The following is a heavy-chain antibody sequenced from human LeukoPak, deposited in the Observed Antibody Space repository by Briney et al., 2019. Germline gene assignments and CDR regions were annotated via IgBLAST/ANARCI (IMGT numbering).Heavy chain of an antibody. Sequence: TGGSLRLSCAASGFTFSSYWMSWVRQAPGKWLEWVANIKQDGSEKYYVDSVKGRFTISRDNAKNSLYLQMNSLRAEDTALYYCARDGGDCSGDSCYVDYWGQGTLVTVSS. J-gene: IGHJ4*02. V-gene: IGHV3-7*03. CDR2: IKQDGSEK. CDR3: ARDGGDCSGDSCYVDY. D-gene: IGHD2-15*01. CDR1: GFTFSSYW.